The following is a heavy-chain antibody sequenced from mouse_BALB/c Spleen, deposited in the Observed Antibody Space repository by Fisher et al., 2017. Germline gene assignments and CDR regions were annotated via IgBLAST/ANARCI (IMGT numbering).Heavy chain of an antibody. CDR3: ASYYYAMDY. V-gene: IGHV5-4*02. J-gene: IGHJ4*01. Sequence: RFTISRDNAKNNLYLQMSSLKSEDTAMYYCASYYYAMDYWGQGTSVTVSS.